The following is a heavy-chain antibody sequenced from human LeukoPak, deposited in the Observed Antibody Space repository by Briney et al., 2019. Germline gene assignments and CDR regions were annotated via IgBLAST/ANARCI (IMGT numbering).Heavy chain of an antibody. Sequence: GGSLRLSCAASGFSFSNDWMCWVRQAPGKGLEWVANINQDESKKYYVDSVKGRFTISGDNAKNSLYLQMSSLRAEDTAVYYCARDHAYRTDYWGQGTLVTVSS. V-gene: IGHV3-7*01. CDR1: GFSFSNDW. J-gene: IGHJ4*02. CDR2: INQDESKK. CDR3: ARDHAYRTDY. D-gene: IGHD2-2*01.